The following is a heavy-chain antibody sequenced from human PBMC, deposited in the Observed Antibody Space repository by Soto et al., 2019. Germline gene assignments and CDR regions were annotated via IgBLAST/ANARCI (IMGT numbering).Heavy chain of an antibody. CDR1: GFTFSSYA. J-gene: IGHJ4*02. CDR3: AKNLLGYIYDLDS. D-gene: IGHD3-3*01. CDR2: ISGSGFNT. Sequence: PGGSLRPPCAASGFTFSSYAMTWVRQAPGKGLEWVSVISGSGFNTYYADSVKGRFTISRENSNNTLFLQMHSLRAEETAIYYCAKNLLGYIYDLDSWGQGTLVTVSS. V-gene: IGHV3-23*01.